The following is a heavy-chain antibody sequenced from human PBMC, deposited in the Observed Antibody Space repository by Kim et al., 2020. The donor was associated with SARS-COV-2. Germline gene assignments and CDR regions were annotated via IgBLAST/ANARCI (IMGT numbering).Heavy chain of an antibody. J-gene: IGHJ4*02. CDR2: INPDTGCR. V-gene: IGHV1-46*01. CDR1: GYTFTTFM. CDR3: AREAAHKFYF. Sequence: ASVKVSCKASGYTFTTFMMHWVRQAPGQGLEWMTIINPDTGCRGYAPTFQGRLTVTRDASTNTVFMELSSLRSEDTAVYYCAREAAHKFYFWFQVTPLTV.